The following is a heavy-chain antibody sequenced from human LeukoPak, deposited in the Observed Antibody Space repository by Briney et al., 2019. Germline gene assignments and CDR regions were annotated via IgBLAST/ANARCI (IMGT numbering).Heavy chain of an antibody. CDR1: GFTFSSYA. J-gene: IGHJ4*02. D-gene: IGHD5-18*01. CDR3: ANDMDTAMVHDSLFDY. Sequence: GGSLRLSCAASGFTFSSYAMSWVRQAPGKGLEWVSAISGSGGSTYYADSVKGRFTISRDNSKNTPYLQMNSLRAEDTAVYYCANDMDTAMVHDSLFDYWGQGTLVTVSS. CDR2: ISGSGGST. V-gene: IGHV3-23*01.